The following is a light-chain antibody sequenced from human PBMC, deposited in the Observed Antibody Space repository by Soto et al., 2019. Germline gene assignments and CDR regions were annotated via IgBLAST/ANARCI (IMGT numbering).Light chain of an antibody. CDR3: GSWERSVRVVV. V-gene: IGLV1-51*01. Sequence: QSVLTQPPSVSAAPGQKVTISCSGSSSNIGNNYVSWYQHLPGTAPKLLIFANNQRPSGIPDRFSGSKSGTSATLGITGVQAGDEADYYCGSWERSVRVVVFGGGTKVTVL. CDR2: ANN. CDR1: SSNIGNNY. J-gene: IGLJ2*01.